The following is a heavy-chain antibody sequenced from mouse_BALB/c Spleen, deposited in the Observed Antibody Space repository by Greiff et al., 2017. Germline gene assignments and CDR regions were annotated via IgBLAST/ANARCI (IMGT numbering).Heavy chain of an antibody. D-gene: IGHD1-1*01. Sequence: DVKLVESGPGLVKPSQSLSLTCTVTGYSITSDYAWNWIRQFPGNKLEWMGYISYSGSTSYNPSLKSRISITRDTSKNQFFLQLNSVTTEDTATYYCARGDYYYGSSYYWYFDVWGAGTTVTVSS. CDR3: ARGDYYYGSSYYWYFDV. V-gene: IGHV3-2*02. CDR2: ISYSGST. CDR1: GYSITSDYA. J-gene: IGHJ1*01.